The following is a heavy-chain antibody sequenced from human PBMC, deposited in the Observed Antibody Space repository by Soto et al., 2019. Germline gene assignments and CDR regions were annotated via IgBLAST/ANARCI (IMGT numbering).Heavy chain of an antibody. CDR2: MYHTGIT. V-gene: IGHV4-4*02. Sequence: QVQLQESGPGLVKPSGTLSLTCAVSRGPISSCNWSSGVRQSPGKGLEWIGAMYHTGITNYSPSLKSRVTMSVDKSKNQFSLKLSSVTAADTAVYYCARESYNESNVGYFDLWGRGTLVSVSS. D-gene: IGHD1-1*01. J-gene: IGHJ2*01. CDR1: RGPISSCNW. CDR3: ARESYNESNVGYFDL.